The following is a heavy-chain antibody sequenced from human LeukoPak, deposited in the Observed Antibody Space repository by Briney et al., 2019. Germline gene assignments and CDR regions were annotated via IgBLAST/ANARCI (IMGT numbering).Heavy chain of an antibody. CDR3: APGGNEAFHI. Sequence: GRSLRLSCAASGFTFSTYFMHWVRQAPGKGLEWVADIASDGSHTFYVESVKGRFTISRDNSKNTLYLQMNSLRAEDTAVYYCAPGGNEAFHIWGQGTMVTVSS. CDR2: IASDGSHT. J-gene: IGHJ3*02. CDR1: GFTFSTYF. V-gene: IGHV3-30*14. D-gene: IGHD4-23*01.